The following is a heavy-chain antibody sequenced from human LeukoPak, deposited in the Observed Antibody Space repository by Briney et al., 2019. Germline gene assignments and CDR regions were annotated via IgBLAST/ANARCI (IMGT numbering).Heavy chain of an antibody. J-gene: IGHJ6*03. CDR2: ISGSGDNM. CDR3: ARDGYSGSYYRLYYFFMDV. Sequence: PGGSLRLSCLASKFTFNNYAMTWVRQDPGKGLEWVSSISGSGDNMDYADSVKGRFTISRDNSENTLYLQMNSLRGEDTAVYYCARDGYSGSYYRLYYFFMDVWGKGTTVTVSS. V-gene: IGHV3-23*01. CDR1: KFTFNNYA. D-gene: IGHD1-26*01.